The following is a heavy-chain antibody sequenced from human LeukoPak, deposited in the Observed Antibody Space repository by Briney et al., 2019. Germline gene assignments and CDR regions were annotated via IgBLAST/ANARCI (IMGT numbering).Heavy chain of an antibody. V-gene: IGHV3-11*01. J-gene: IGHJ4*02. CDR1: GVSFRDYY. CDR3: GRLHNYGDS. CDR2: ISSSGSTT. Sequence: GGSLRLSCAASGVSFRDYYMSWIRQAPGKGLEWVSYISSSGSTTYYADSVKGRFTISRDNAKNSLYLQMNSLRADDTAVYFCGRLHNYGDSGGQGTLVTVSS. D-gene: IGHD4-17*01.